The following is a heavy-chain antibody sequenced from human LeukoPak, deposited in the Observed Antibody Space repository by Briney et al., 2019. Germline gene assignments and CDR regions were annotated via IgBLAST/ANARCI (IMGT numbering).Heavy chain of an antibody. CDR1: GFTFSSYG. J-gene: IGHJ4*02. CDR3: AREWFFMVRGVIIRKGYFDY. V-gene: IGHV3-30*02. Sequence: GALRLSCVTSGFTFSSYGMHWVRQAPGKGLEWVAFIRYDESNKYYADSVKGRFTISRDNAKNSLYLQINSLRAEDTAVYYCAREWFFMVRGVIIRKGYFDYWGQGTLVTVSS. CDR2: IRYDESNK. D-gene: IGHD3-10*01.